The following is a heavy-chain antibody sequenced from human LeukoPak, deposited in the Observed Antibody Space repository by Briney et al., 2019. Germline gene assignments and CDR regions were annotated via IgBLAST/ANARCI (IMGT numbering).Heavy chain of an antibody. V-gene: IGHV5-51*01. CDR3: ARRSGIAAAGENWFDP. J-gene: IGHJ5*02. CDR2: IYPGDSDT. CDR1: GYSFTSYW. D-gene: IGHD6-13*01. Sequence: GESLKISCKGSGYSFTSYWIGWVRQMPGKGLEWTGIIYPGDSDTRYSPSFQGQVTISADKSISTAYLQWSSLKASDTAMYYCARRSGIAAAGENWFDPWGQGTLVTVSS.